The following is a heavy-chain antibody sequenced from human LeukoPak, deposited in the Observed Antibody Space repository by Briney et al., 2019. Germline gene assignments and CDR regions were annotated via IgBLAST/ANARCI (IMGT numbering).Heavy chain of an antibody. CDR3: AREETPGWFDP. V-gene: IGHV3-53*01. CDR2: IYSGGST. J-gene: IGHJ5*02. Sequence: GGSLRLSCAASGFTVSSNYMSWVRQAPGKGLEWVSVIYSGGSTYYADSVKGRFTISRDNSKNTLYLQMNSLRAEDTAVYYCAREETPGWFDPWGQGTLVTVSS. CDR1: GFTVSSNY.